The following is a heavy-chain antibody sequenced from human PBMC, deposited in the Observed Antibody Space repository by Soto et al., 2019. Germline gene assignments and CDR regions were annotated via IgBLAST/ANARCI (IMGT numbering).Heavy chain of an antibody. CDR1: GGSFSGYY. J-gene: IGHJ6*02. Sequence: PSETLSLTCAVYGGSFSGYYWSWIRQPPGKGLEWLGFISDRGTTSYNPSLRSRVTISVDTSKNQFSLRLNSVTAADTAVYYCARDSTAWFPYYGIDVWGQGTTVTVSS. D-gene: IGHD3-10*01. CDR3: ARDSTAWFPYYGIDV. CDR2: ISDRGTT. V-gene: IGHV4-59*01.